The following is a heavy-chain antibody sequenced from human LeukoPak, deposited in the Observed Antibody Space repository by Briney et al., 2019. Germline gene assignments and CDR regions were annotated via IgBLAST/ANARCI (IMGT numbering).Heavy chain of an antibody. Sequence: PSETLSLTCTISGFSIHCYYWRWIRPPPGQGLEWFVYLYDSGSTNYNPSLKRRVTISADTSKNQFSLKVSSVTAAVTAVSYCARERRDGYNYYFDYWGQGTLVTVSS. D-gene: IGHD5-24*01. CDR3: ARERRDGYNYYFDY. V-gene: IGHV4-59*01. CDR2: LYDSGST. CDR1: GFSIHCYY. J-gene: IGHJ4*02.